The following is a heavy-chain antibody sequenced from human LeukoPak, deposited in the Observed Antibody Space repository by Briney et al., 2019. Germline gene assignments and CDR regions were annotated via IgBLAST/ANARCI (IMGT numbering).Heavy chain of an antibody. D-gene: IGHD3-22*01. CDR3: ASMRTPYYYDSSGSSPYYFDY. Sequence: PSETLSLTCTVSGGSISSYYWSWIRQPPGKGLVWIGYIYYSGSTNYNPSLKSRVTISVDTSKNQFSLKLSSVTAADTAVYYCASMRTPYYYDSSGSSPYYFDYWGQGTLVTVSS. CDR2: IYYSGST. V-gene: IGHV4-59*01. CDR1: GGSISSYY. J-gene: IGHJ4*02.